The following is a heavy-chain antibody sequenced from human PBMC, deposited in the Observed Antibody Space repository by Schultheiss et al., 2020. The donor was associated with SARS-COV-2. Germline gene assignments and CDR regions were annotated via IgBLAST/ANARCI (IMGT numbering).Heavy chain of an antibody. J-gene: IGHJ4*02. V-gene: IGHV4-34*01. D-gene: IGHD2/OR15-2a*01. CDR2: VSHSGGT. CDR3: ARQQYDFLDY. CDR1: GGSFSGYF. Sequence: SETLSLTCAVYGGSFSGYFWTWIRQSPGKGLEWIGQVSHSGGTHYSPSLKRRVTISVDTSKSQFSLRLRSVTAADTAVYYCARQQYDFLDYWGRGALVTVSS.